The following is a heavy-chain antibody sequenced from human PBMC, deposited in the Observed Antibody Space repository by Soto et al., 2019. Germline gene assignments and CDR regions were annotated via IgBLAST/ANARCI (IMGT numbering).Heavy chain of an antibody. CDR2: IYYSGTT. CDR1: GYSISSSNW. Sequence: QVQLQESGPGLVKPSDTLSLTCAVSGYSISSSNWWGWIRQPPGKGLEWIGYIYYSGTTYYSPSHKSRVTMSVDTSKNQFSLKLTSVTAVDTAVYYCARREIQGPIDYWGQGTLVTVSS. V-gene: IGHV4-28*01. J-gene: IGHJ4*02. D-gene: IGHD1-26*01. CDR3: ARREIQGPIDY.